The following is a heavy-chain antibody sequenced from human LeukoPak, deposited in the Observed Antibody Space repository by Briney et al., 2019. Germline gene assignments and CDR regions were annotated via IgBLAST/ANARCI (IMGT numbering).Heavy chain of an antibody. CDR3: ARQTGSGLFILP. CDR2: IYYSGNT. CDR1: DGSITNYY. D-gene: IGHD3/OR15-3a*01. J-gene: IGHJ4*02. V-gene: IGHV4-39*01. Sequence: SETLSLTCTVSDGSITNYYWSWIRQPPGKGLEWIGSIYYSGNTYYNASLKSQVSISIDTSKNQFSLRLTSVTAADTAVYYCARQTGSGLFILPGGQGTLVTVSS.